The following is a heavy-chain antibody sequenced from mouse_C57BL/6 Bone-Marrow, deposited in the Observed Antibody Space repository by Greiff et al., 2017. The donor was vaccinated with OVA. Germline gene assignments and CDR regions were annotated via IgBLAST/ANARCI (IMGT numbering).Heavy chain of an antibody. CDR3: AIAGILWASYWYFDV. J-gene: IGHJ1*03. V-gene: IGHV1-74*01. CDR2: IHPSDSDT. D-gene: IGHD1-1*02. CDR1: GYTFTSYW. Sequence: QVQLQQPGAELVKPGASVKVSCKASGYTFTSYWMHWVKQRPGQGLEWIGRIHPSDSDTNYNQKFKGKATLTEDKSSSTAYMQLSSLTSEDSAVYYCAIAGILWASYWYFDVWGTGTTVTVSS.